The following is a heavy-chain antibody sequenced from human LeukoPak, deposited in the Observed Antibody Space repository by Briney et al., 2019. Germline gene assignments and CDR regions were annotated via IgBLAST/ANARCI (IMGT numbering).Heavy chain of an antibody. J-gene: IGHJ4*02. D-gene: IGHD4-17*01. CDR2: IYYSGST. V-gene: IGHV4-34*01. Sequence: PSETLSLTCAVYGGSFSGYYWSWIRQPPGKGLEWIGSIYYSGSTYYNPSLKSRVTISVDTSKNQFSLKLSSVTAADTAVYYCATSTVTTVYDYWGQGTLVTVSS. CDR3: ATSTVTTVYDY. CDR1: GGSFSGYY.